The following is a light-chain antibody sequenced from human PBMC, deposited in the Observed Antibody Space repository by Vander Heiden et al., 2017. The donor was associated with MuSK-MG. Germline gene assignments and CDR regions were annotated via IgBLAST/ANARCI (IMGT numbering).Light chain of an antibody. CDR3: QQRSNWPPIT. Sequence: EIVLTQSPATLSLSPGERATLSCRASQSVTSYLAWYQQKPGQAPRLLLYDSSNRATDIPARFSGSGSGTDFTLTISSREPEDFAVYYCQQRSNWPPITFGQGTPLEIK. J-gene: IGKJ5*01. CDR1: QSVTSY. V-gene: IGKV3-11*01. CDR2: DSS.